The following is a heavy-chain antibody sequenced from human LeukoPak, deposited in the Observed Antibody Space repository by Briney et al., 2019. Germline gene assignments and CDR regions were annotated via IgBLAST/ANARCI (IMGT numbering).Heavy chain of an antibody. Sequence: GESLKISCKGSGYSFTTNWIGWVRQMPGKGLEWVGIIYPGDSDTRYSPSFQGQVTISVDKSISTAYLQWGSLRTSDTAMYYCARRPLSHEFDYWGQGTLVTVSS. J-gene: IGHJ4*02. CDR3: ARRPLSHEFDY. CDR2: IYPGDSDT. V-gene: IGHV5-51*01. CDR1: GYSFTTNW.